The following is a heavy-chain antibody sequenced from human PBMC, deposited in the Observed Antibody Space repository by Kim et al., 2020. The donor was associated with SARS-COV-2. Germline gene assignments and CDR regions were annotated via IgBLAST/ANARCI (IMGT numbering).Heavy chain of an antibody. D-gene: IGHD7-27*01. CDR1: GDSISPYY. V-gene: IGHV4-59*01. J-gene: IGHJ1*01. Sequence: SETLSLTCTVSGDSISPYYWSWIRQPPGKGLEWIAFSYYSGSTNYNPSLRSRVTISIDTSKNQGSLNMRSVTAADTAVYYCARAGKSDLGLPVCFRHWG. CDR3: ARAGKSDLGLPVCFRH. CDR2: SYYSGST.